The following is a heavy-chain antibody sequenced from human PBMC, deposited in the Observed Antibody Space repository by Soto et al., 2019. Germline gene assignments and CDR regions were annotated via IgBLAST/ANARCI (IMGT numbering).Heavy chain of an antibody. D-gene: IGHD6-6*01. CDR1: GYSISSGYY. CDR3: ARGPPIAAPYNWFDP. CDR2: IYHSGST. J-gene: IGHJ5*02. V-gene: IGHV4-38-2*01. Sequence: TLSLTCAVSGYSISSGYYWGWIRQPPGKGLEWIGSIYHSGSTYYNPSLKSRVTISVDTSKNQFSLKLSSVTAADTAVYYCARGPPIAAPYNWFDPWGQGTLVTVSS.